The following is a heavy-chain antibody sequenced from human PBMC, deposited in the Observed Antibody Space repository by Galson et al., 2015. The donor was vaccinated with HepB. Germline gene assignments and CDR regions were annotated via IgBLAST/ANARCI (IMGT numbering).Heavy chain of an antibody. J-gene: IGHJ4*02. Sequence: SLRLSCAASGFTFSNFAIQWVRQAPGKGLEWVAFISFDGSNRYFADSVKGRFTISRDNSKNTLFLQMNSLRPEDTAIYYCAREGLYSGFDLVGSLDYWGQGTLVTVSS. V-gene: IGHV3-30*04. CDR3: AREGLYSGFDLVGSLDY. CDR2: ISFDGSNR. D-gene: IGHD5-12*01. CDR1: GFTFSNFA.